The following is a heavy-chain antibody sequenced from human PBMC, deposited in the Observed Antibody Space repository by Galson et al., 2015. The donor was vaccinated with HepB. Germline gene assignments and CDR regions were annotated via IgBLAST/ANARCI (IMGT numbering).Heavy chain of an antibody. V-gene: IGHV1-3*01. J-gene: IGHJ6*02. CDR3: ARDLRGSSWPFYYYYGMDV. D-gene: IGHD6-13*01. CDR2: INAGNGNT. CDR1: GYTFTSYA. Sequence: SVKVSCKASGYTFTSYAMHWVRQAPGQRLEWMGWINAGNGNTKYSQKFQGRVTITRDTSASTAYMELSSLRSEDTAVYYCARDLRGSSWPFYYYYGMDVWGQGTTVTVSS.